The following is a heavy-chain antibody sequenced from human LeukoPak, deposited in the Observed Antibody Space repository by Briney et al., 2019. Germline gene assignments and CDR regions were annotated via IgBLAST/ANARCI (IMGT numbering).Heavy chain of an antibody. J-gene: IGHJ6*03. CDR2: ISYDGSNK. D-gene: IGHD6-13*01. CDR1: GFTFSSYA. CDR3: ARDQTEEYSRNWFSYYYYMDV. Sequence: GGSLRLSCAASGFTFSSYAMHWVRQAPGKGLEWVAVISYDGSNKYYADSVKGRFTISRDNSKNTLYLQMNSLRAEDTAVYYCARDQTEEYSRNWFSYYYYMDVWGKGTTFTVS. V-gene: IGHV3-30-3*01.